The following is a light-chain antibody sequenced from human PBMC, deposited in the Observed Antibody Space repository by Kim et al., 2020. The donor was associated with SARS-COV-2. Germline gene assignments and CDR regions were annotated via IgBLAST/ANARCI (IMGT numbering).Light chain of an antibody. Sequence: LSPGERATLSCRASQSLSSNYLAWYQQKPGQAPRLLIYVASSRAPGIPDRFSGSGSGTDFTLTVSRLEPEDSAVYFCQQYNRSPFTFGQGTKLEI. CDR3: QQYNRSPFT. CDR1: QSLSSNY. J-gene: IGKJ2*01. V-gene: IGKV3-20*01. CDR2: VAS.